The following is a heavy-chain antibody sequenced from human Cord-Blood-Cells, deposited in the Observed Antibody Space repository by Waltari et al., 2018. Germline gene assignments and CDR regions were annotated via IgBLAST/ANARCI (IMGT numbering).Heavy chain of an antibody. CDR1: GGTFSSYA. D-gene: IGHD7-27*01. CDR2: IIPILGIA. V-gene: IGHV1-69*09. CDR3: ARRLTGEYWFDP. Sequence: QVQLVQSGAEVKKPGSSVKVSCKASGGTFSSYAISWVRQAPGQGLEWMGRIIPILGIATYAQKFQGRVTITADKSTSTAYMELSSLRSEDTAVYYCARRLTGEYWFDPWGQGTLVTVSS. J-gene: IGHJ5*02.